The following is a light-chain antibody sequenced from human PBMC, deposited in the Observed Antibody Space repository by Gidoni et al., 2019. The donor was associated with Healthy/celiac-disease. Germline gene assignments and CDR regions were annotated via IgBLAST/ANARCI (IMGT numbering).Light chain of an antibody. V-gene: IGLV4-69*01. Sequence: QLVLPQTPSASASLGASVKLTCTLSSGHSSDAIAWHQQQPAKGPRYLMKLNSDGSHSKGDAIPDRFSGSSSGAERYLTISSLQSEDEADYYCQTWGTGIQVFGGGTKLTVL. CDR2: LNSDGSH. CDR1: SGHSSDA. CDR3: QTWGTGIQV. J-gene: IGLJ3*02.